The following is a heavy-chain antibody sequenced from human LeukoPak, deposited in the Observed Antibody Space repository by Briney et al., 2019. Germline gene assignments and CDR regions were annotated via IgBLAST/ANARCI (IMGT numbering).Heavy chain of an antibody. J-gene: IGHJ6*02. CDR2: IYYSGST. CDR3: ARISIAAAGTEVRPYYYYGMDV. CDR1: GGSISSYY. V-gene: IGHV4-59*01. Sequence: SETLSLTCTVSGGSISSYYWSWIRQPPGKGLEWIGYIYYSGSTNYNPSLKSRVTISVDTSKNQFSLKLSSVTAADTAVYYCARISIAAAGTEVRPYYYYGMDVWGQGTTVTVSS. D-gene: IGHD6-13*01.